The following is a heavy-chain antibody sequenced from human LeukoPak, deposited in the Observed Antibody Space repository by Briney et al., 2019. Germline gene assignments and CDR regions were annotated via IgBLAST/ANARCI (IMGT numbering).Heavy chain of an antibody. CDR2: IYYSEST. CDR1: GGSIRSYY. D-gene: IGHD3/OR15-3a*01. CDR3: ASLRVFGTKSYYYYMDV. J-gene: IGHJ6*03. V-gene: IGHV4-59*01. Sequence: SETLSLTCTVSGGSIRSYYWSWIRQPPGKGLEWIGYIYYSESTNYNPSLKSRVTISVDTSKNQFSLKLSSVTAADTAVYYCASLRVFGTKSYYYYMDVWGKGTTVTVSS.